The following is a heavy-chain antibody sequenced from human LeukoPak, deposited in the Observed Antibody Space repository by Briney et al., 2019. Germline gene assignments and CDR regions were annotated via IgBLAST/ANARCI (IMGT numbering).Heavy chain of an antibody. V-gene: IGHV3-30*01. J-gene: IGHJ4*02. Sequence: GGSLRLSCAASGFTFSSYAMRWVRQAPGKGLEWVAVISYDGSNKYYADSVKGRSTISRDNSKNTLYLQMNSLRAEDTAVYYCARWGGYSSSSTYYFDYWGQGTLVTVSS. CDR1: GFTFSSYA. D-gene: IGHD6-6*01. CDR3: ARWGGYSSSSTYYFDY. CDR2: ISYDGSNK.